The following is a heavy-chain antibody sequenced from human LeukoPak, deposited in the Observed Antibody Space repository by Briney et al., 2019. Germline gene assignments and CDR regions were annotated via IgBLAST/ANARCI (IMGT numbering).Heavy chain of an antibody. CDR1: GGSFSGYY. CDR2: INHSGST. V-gene: IGHV4-34*01. Sequence: PSETLSLTCAVYGGSFSGYYWSWIRQPPGKGLEWIGEINHSGSTNYNPPLKSRVTISVDRSKNQFSLKLSSVTAADTAVYYCARGRSSGYLFDYWGQGTLVTVSS. CDR3: ARGRSSGYLFDY. J-gene: IGHJ4*02. D-gene: IGHD3-22*01.